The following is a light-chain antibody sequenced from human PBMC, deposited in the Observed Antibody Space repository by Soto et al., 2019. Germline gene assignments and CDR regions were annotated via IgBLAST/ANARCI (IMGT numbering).Light chain of an antibody. J-gene: IGKJ1*01. V-gene: IGKV3-20*01. Sequence: IVMTQSPATLSVSPWERATLSCRASQSLSSSQLAWYQQKPGQAPRLLIHDASSRATGISDRFTGSGSGTDFTLTITTLEPEDFAVYYCQQYGSSPRTFGLGTKVDIK. CDR1: QSLSSSQ. CDR2: DAS. CDR3: QQYGSSPRT.